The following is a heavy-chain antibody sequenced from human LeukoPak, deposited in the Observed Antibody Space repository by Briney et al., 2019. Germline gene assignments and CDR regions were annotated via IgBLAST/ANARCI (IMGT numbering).Heavy chain of an antibody. Sequence: GESLKISCKTSGYSFTSHWIGWVRQMPGKGLEWMALIYPGDSDTRYSPSFRGQVSISADWSISTAYLQWSCLEASDTAMYYCGNLNGAICFPGCSGESVVFITGGKG. CDR1: GYSFTSHW. D-gene: IGHD3-22*01. J-gene: IGHJ6*03. V-gene: IGHV5-51*01. CDR3: GNLNGAICFPGCSGESVVFIT. CDR2: IYPGDSDT.